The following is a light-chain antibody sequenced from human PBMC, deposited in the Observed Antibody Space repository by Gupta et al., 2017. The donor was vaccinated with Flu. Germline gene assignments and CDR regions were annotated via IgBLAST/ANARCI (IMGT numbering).Light chain of an antibody. Sequence: SYELTQPPSVSVSPGQTARITCSGETLPKQYSYWYQQKPGQAPVMFIYKDTQRPSGIPERFSGSTSGTTVTLTISGVQAEDEAVYYCQSASSSSIQRVFGGGTQLTVL. CDR2: KDT. J-gene: IGLJ3*02. CDR3: QSASSSSIQRV. CDR1: TLPKQY. V-gene: IGLV3-25*03.